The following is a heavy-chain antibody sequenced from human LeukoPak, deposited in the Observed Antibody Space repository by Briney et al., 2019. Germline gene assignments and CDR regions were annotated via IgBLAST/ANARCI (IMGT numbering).Heavy chain of an antibody. Sequence: GGSLRLSCAASGFTVSRNYMSWVRQAPGKGLEWVSSISSSSSYIYYADSVKGRFTISRDNAKNSLYLQMNSLRAEDTAVYYCAITGGGSSNWFDPWGQGTLVTVSS. CDR1: GFTVSRNY. D-gene: IGHD2-15*01. J-gene: IGHJ5*02. V-gene: IGHV3-21*01. CDR2: ISSSSSYI. CDR3: AITGGGSSNWFDP.